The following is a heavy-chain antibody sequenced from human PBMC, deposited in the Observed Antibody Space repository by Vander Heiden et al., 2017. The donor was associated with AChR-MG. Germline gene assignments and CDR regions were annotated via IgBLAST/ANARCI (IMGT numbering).Heavy chain of an antibody. CDR2: ISGSGGST. Sequence: EVQLLESGGGLEQPGGSLRPSCAASGFPFSSYAMGWVRQAPGKGLEWVSAISGSGGSTYYADSVKGRFTISRDNSKNTLYLQMNSLRAEDTAVYYCAKYGDYGDYFDYWGQGTLVTVSS. CDR1: GFPFSSYA. D-gene: IGHD4-17*01. V-gene: IGHV3-23*01. CDR3: AKYGDYGDYFDY. J-gene: IGHJ4*02.